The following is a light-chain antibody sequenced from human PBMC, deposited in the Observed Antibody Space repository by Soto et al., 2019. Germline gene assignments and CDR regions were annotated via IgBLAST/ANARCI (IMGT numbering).Light chain of an antibody. V-gene: IGKV2-28*01. Sequence: DIVMTQSPLSLPVTPGEPASISCRSSQSLLHTDGYNYLDWFLQKPGQSPQLLIYVASNRASGVPDRFSGSGSGTDFTLKISRVEAEDVGIYYCMQSLQTPRTFGQGTKVE. CDR2: VAS. J-gene: IGKJ1*01. CDR3: MQSLQTPRT. CDR1: QSLLHTDGYNY.